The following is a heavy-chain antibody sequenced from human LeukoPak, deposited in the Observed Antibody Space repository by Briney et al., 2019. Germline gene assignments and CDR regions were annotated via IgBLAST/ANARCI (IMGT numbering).Heavy chain of an antibody. CDR3: AKSNGYGLIDI. CDR2: IFYSGST. D-gene: IGHD3-22*01. Sequence: ASETLSLTCSVSGDSISYFYWSWIRQAAGKALEWIGNIFYSGSTYYSPSLKSRVTISLDTSRNQFSLKLNSVTAADTAVYYCAKSNGYGLIDIWGQGTMVTVSS. J-gene: IGHJ3*02. V-gene: IGHV4-59*12. CDR1: GDSISYFY.